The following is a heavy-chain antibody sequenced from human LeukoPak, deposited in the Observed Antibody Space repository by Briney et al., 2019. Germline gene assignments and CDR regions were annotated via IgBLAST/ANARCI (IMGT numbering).Heavy chain of an antibody. V-gene: IGHV3-7*01. CDR2: INQDESKK. J-gene: IGHJ4*02. Sequence: GGSLRLSCAASGFTFSNDWMCWVRQAPGKGLEWVANINQDESKKYYADSVKGRFTISRDNAKNSLYLQMSSLTAEDTAIYYCARDHAYRADYWGQGTMVTVSS. D-gene: IGHD2-2*01. CDR3: ARDHAYRADY. CDR1: GFTFSNDW.